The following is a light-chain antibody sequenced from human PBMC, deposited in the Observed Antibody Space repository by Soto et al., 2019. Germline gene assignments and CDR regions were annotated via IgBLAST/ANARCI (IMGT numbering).Light chain of an antibody. CDR3: SSYTSSNWV. V-gene: IGLV2-14*01. J-gene: IGLJ3*02. CDR1: SSDVGGYNY. CDR2: DVS. Sequence: QSALTQPASVSGSPGQSITISCTGTSSDVGGYNYVSWYQQHPGKAPKLMIYDVSNRPSGVSNRFSGSKSGNTASLTISGLQAEDEAGYYCSSYTSSNWVFGGGTKVPVL.